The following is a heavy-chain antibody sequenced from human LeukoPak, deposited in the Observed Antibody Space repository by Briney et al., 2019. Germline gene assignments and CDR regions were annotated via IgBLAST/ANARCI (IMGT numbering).Heavy chain of an antibody. CDR1: GFTFRSYW. J-gene: IGHJ6*02. CDR3: ARDMAKEGVGSSSWYYYGMDV. D-gene: IGHD6-13*01. CDR2: IKQDGSEK. V-gene: IGHV3-7*03. Sequence: GGSLRLSCAASGFTFRSYWMSWVRQAPGKGLEWVANIKQDGSEKYYVDSVKGRFTISRDNAKNSLYLQMNSLRAEDTAVYYCARDMAKEGVGSSSWYYYGMDVWGQGTTVTVSS.